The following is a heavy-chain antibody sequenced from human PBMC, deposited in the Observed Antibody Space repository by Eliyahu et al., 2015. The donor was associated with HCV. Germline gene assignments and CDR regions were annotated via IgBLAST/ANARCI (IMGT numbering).Heavy chain of an antibody. CDR3: AKDLIGSYLGENY. D-gene: IGHD1-26*01. CDR2: ISGSGGST. CDR1: GFTFSSYA. V-gene: IGHV3-23*01. J-gene: IGHJ4*02. Sequence: EVQLLESGGGLVQPGGSLRLSCAASGFTFSSYAMSWVRQGPGEGLEWVSAISGSGGSTYYADSVKGRFTISRDNSKNTLYLQMNSLRAEDTAVYYCAKDLIGSYLGENYWGQGTLVTVSS.